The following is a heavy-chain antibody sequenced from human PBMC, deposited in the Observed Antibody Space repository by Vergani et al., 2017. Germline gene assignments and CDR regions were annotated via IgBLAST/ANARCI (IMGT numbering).Heavy chain of an antibody. CDR3: ARENALFGVDKVRSYYYYYMDV. D-gene: IGHD3-3*01. J-gene: IGHJ6*03. Sequence: QVQLQESGPGLVKPSQTLSLTCTVSGGSISSGSYYWSWIRQPAGKGLEWIGRIYTSGSTNYNPSLKSRVTISVDTSKNLFSLKLSSVTAADTAVYYCARENALFGVDKVRSYYYYYMDVWGKGTTVTVSS. CDR2: IYTSGST. V-gene: IGHV4-61*02. CDR1: GGSISSGSYY.